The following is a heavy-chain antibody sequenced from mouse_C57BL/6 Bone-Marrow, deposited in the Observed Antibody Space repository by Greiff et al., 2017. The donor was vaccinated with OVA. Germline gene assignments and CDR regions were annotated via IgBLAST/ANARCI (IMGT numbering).Heavy chain of an antibody. Sequence: EVKLEESGGGLVKPGGSPKLSCAASGFTFSSYAMSWVRQTPEKRLEWVATISDGGSYTYYPDNVKGRFTISRDNAKNNLYLQMSHLKSEDTAMYYCAREGYYGRDYWGQGTTLTVSS. CDR1: GFTFSSYA. D-gene: IGHD1-1*01. V-gene: IGHV5-4*01. J-gene: IGHJ2*01. CDR3: AREGYYGRDY. CDR2: ISDGGSYT.